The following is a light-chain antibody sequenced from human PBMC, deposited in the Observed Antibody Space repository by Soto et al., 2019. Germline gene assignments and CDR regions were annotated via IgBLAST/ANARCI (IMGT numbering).Light chain of an antibody. Sequence: DIQMTQSPPTLSASVGDRVTITCRASQTVRACLAWYQQKPGKAPKLLIYDASNLERGVPSRFSGRGSGTEFTLTISSLQPDDFATYYCQQYNDDSPWTFGQGTKVETK. CDR3: QQYNDDSPWT. V-gene: IGKV1-5*01. CDR1: QTVRAC. CDR2: DAS. J-gene: IGKJ1*01.